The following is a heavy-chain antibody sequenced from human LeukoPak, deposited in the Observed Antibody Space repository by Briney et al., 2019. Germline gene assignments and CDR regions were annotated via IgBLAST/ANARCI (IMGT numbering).Heavy chain of an antibody. CDR2: ISSSGSTI. CDR1: GFTFSDYY. J-gene: IGHJ5*02. CDR3: ARGRIAAAPADNWFDP. V-gene: IGHV3-11*01. D-gene: IGHD6-13*01. Sequence: GGSLRLSCAASGFTFSDYYMSWIRQAPGKGLEGVSYISSSGSTIYYADSVKGRFTISRDNAKNSLYLQMNSLRAEDTAVYYCARGRIAAAPADNWFDPWGQGTLVTVSS.